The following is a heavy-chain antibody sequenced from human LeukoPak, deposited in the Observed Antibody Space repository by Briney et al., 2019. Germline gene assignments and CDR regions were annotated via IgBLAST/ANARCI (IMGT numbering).Heavy chain of an antibody. CDR3: ARIGIAVAWDNWFDP. Sequence: ASVTVSCKASGYTFTGYYMHWVRQAPGQGLEWMGWINPNSGGTNYAQKFQGRVTMTRDTSISTAYMELSRLRSDDTAVYYCARIGIAVAWDNWFDPWGQGTLVTVSS. J-gene: IGHJ5*02. V-gene: IGHV1-2*02. D-gene: IGHD6-19*01. CDR1: GYTFTGYY. CDR2: INPNSGGT.